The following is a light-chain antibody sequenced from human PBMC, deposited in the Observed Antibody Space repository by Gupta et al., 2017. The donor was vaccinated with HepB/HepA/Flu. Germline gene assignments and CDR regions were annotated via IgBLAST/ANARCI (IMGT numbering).Light chain of an antibody. Sequence: QSVPTQPLSVSGAPGQSGSISCMWSSSNIGAGYDVHRYQQLQGTAPKLLIFGNSNRPSGVPDRFSGSKSGTSASLAITGLQAEDEADYYCQSYDSSLSGHVVFGGGTKLTVL. CDR1: SSNIGAGYD. J-gene: IGLJ2*01. CDR3: QSYDSSLSGHVV. CDR2: GNS. V-gene: IGLV1-40*01.